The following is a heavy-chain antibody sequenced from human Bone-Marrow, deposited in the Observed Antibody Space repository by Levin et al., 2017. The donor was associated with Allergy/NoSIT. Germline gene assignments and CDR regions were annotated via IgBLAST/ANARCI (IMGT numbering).Heavy chain of an antibody. V-gene: IGHV1-18*01. CDR3: ARDLPSPYYDFWSGYSHFDY. CDR1: GYTFTSYG. Sequence: ASVKVSCKASGYTFTSYGISWVRQAPGQGLEWMGWISAYNGNTNYAQKLQGRVTMTTDTSTSTAYMELRSLRSDDTAVYYCARDLPSPYYDFWSGYSHFDYWGQGTLVTVSS. CDR2: ISAYNGNT. D-gene: IGHD3-3*01. J-gene: IGHJ4*02.